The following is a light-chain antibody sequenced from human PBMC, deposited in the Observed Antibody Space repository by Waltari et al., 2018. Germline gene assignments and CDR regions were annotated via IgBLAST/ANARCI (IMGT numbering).Light chain of an antibody. J-gene: IGKJ1*01. V-gene: IGKV1-12*01. CDR1: QSISNW. Sequence: DIQMTQSPSSVSASVGDTVTLTCRTSQSISNWVAWYQQKPGKAPNLLIYGTSSLQSGVPPRFSGSGSGTDFTLTISSLQPEDFATYYCQQSYSTPWTFGQGTKVEIK. CDR3: QQSYSTPWT. CDR2: GTS.